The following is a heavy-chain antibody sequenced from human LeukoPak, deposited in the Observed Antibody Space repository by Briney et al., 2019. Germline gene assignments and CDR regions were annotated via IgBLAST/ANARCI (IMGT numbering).Heavy chain of an antibody. D-gene: IGHD4-11*01. CDR2: IDTDGSST. V-gene: IGHV3-74*01. Sequence: GGSLRLSCAASGFTFSSYWMHWVRQAPGKGLVWVSRIDTDGSSTSYADSVKGRFTISRDNAKNTLYLQMNSLRAEDTAVYYCARSSTRDDYSNLYWGQGTLVTVSS. CDR1: GFTFSSYW. J-gene: IGHJ4*02. CDR3: ARSSTRDDYSNLY.